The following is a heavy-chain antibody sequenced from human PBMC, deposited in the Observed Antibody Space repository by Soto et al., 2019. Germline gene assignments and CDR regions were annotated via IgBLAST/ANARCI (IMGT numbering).Heavy chain of an antibody. CDR1: GRSISSYY. CDR2: IYYSGST. Sequence: PSEPLSLTCTVSGRSISSYYWSWIRQPPGKGLEWIGYIYYSGSTNYNPSLKSRVTISVDTSKNQFSLKLSSVTAADTAVYYCARVSYGYYYDSSGYLDYCGQRTLVTVSS. V-gene: IGHV4-59*01. J-gene: IGHJ4*02. D-gene: IGHD3-22*01. CDR3: ARVSYGYYYDSSGYLDY.